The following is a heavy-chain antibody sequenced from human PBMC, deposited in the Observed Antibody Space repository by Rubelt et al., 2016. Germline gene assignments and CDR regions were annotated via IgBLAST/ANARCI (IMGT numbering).Heavy chain of an antibody. CDR1: GGSISSYY. V-gene: IGHV4-59*08. CDR2: IYYSGST. J-gene: IGHJ5*01. Sequence: QVQLQESGPGLVKPSETLSLTCTVSGGSISSYYWSWIRQPPGKGLEWIGYIYYSGSTNYNPSLKSRVTISVDTSKNQFSLKLSSVTAADTAVYYCAHGTYDSSEYNNWFDSWGQGTLVTVSS. CDR3: AHGTYDSSEYNNWFDS. D-gene: IGHD3-22*01.